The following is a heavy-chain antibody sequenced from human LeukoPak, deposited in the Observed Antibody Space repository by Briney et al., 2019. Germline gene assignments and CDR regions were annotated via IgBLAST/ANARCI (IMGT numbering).Heavy chain of an antibody. Sequence: SVKVCCKASGGTFSSSAISWVRQAPGQGLVWMRGIIPIFGTANYAQKFQGRVTITTDESTSTAYMELSSLRSDDTAVYCCARGYLEYQLLNWFDPWGQGTLVTVSS. D-gene: IGHD2-2*01. CDR1: GGTFSSSA. CDR3: ARGYLEYQLLNWFDP. CDR2: IIPIFGTA. V-gene: IGHV1-69*05. J-gene: IGHJ5*02.